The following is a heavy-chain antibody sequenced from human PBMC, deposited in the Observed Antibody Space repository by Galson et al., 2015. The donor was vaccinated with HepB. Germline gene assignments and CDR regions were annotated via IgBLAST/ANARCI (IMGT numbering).Heavy chain of an antibody. CDR2: IIHDGSNQ. Sequence: SLRLSCAASGFTFNTNTIHWVRQAPGKGLEWVASIIHDGSNQYYVDSLKGRFTISRDNSKNTVYLQMNSLRAEDTAVYYCAKDSSRGSFDYWGQGTLVTVSS. V-gene: IGHV3-30*18. J-gene: IGHJ4*02. D-gene: IGHD6-19*01. CDR3: AKDSSRGSFDY. CDR1: GFTFNTNT.